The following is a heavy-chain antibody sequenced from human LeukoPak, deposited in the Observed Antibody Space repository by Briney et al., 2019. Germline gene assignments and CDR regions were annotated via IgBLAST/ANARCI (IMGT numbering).Heavy chain of an antibody. CDR2: ISPYNDNT. CDR1: GYTFTSYG. Sequence: ASVKVSCKASGYTFTSYGISWVRQAPGQVLEWIGWISPYNDNTIYAQTFQGRVTMTTDTSTNTAYMELSRLRPDDTAVYYCAREDTVGTVNPFYWGQGTLVTVSS. V-gene: IGHV1-18*01. J-gene: IGHJ4*02. D-gene: IGHD5-12*01. CDR3: AREDTVGTVNPFY.